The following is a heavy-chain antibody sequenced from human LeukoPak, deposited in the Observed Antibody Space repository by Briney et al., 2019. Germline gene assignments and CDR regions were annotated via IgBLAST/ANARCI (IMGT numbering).Heavy chain of an antibody. V-gene: IGHV3-23*01. J-gene: IGHJ4*02. CDR2: ISSGGGST. Sequence: GGSLRLSCAASGFTFSNYAMSWVRQAPGKGLEWVSAISSGGGSTYYADSVKGRFTISRDNAKNSLYLQMNSLRAEDTAVYYCARGRYSGTYLLDYWGQGTLVTVTS. CDR3: ARGRYSGTYLLDY. D-gene: IGHD1-26*01. CDR1: GFTFSNYA.